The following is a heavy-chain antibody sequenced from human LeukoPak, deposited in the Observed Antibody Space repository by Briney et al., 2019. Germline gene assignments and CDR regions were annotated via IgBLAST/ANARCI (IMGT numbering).Heavy chain of an antibody. Sequence: GVSLRLSCAASGFTFSSRWMHWVRGAPGKGLVWVSRIRGDGDSLSYAASVEGRYTISREDTKNTLYLQMNSQRAEDTAVYYCATNTYADYVSFDIWGQGTMVTVSS. D-gene: IGHD2-2*01. CDR2: IRGDGDSL. CDR3: ATNTYADYVSFDI. V-gene: IGHV3-74*01. CDR1: GFTFSSRW. J-gene: IGHJ3*02.